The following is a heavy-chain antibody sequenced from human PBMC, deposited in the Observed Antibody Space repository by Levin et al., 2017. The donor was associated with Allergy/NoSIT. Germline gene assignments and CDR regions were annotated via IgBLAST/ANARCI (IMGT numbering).Heavy chain of an antibody. D-gene: IGHD1-1*01. J-gene: IGHJ6*03. CDR2: IYPGDSDT. CDR1: GYSFTSYW. V-gene: IGHV5-51*01. CDR3: ARRGTLDYDYYMDV. Sequence: KVSCQGSGYSFTSYWIGWVRQLPGKGLEWMGIIYPGDSDTRYSPSFQGQVTISADKSISTAYLQWSSLTASDTAIYYCARRGTLDYDYYMDVWGKGTTVTVSS.